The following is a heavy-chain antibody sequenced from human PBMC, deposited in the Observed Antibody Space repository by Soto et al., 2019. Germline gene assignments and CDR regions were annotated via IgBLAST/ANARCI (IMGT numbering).Heavy chain of an antibody. V-gene: IGHV3-49*03. CDR2: IRRKIHGGTT. CDR1: GFTFGDYA. Sequence: EVQLVESGGGLVEPGRSLRLSCTASGFTFGDYALIWFRQAPGKGLEWVGFIRRKIHGGTTEYAASVKGRFTISRDDSKGRAYLQMDSLKSEDTAVDYCTRKASGSADGMDVW. D-gene: IGHD6-6*01. J-gene: IGHJ6*01. CDR3: TRKASGSADGMDV.